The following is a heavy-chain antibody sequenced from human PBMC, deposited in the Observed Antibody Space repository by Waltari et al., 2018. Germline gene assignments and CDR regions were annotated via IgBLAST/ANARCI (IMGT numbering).Heavy chain of an antibody. CDR3: ARGLSAPWRITMVRGVTYFDY. CDR1: GGSFSGYY. Sequence: QVQLQQWGAGLLKPSETLSLTCAGYGGSFSGYYWSWIRQPPGKGRGWIGEINHSGSTNYNPSLKSRVTISVDTSKNQFSLKLSSVTAADTAVYYCARGLSAPWRITMVRGVTYFDYWGQGTLVTVSS. CDR2: INHSGST. J-gene: IGHJ4*02. V-gene: IGHV4-34*01. D-gene: IGHD3-10*01.